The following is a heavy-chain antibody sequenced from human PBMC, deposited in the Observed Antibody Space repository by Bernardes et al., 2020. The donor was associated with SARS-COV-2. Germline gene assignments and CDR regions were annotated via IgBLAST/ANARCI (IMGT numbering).Heavy chain of an antibody. D-gene: IGHD3-10*01. V-gene: IGHV3-33*01. CDR3: ASQSPGGVYDY. CDR1: GFTFSSYG. Sequence: GGSLRLSCAASGFTFSSYGMHWVRQAPGKGLEWVAVIWYDGSNKYYADSVKGRFTISRDNSKNTLYLQMNSLRAEDTAVYYCASQSPGGVYDYWGQGTLVTVSS. J-gene: IGHJ4*02. CDR2: IWYDGSNK.